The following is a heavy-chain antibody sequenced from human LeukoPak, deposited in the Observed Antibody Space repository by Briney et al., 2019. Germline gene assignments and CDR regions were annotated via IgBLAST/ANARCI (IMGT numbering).Heavy chain of an antibody. V-gene: IGHV3-23*01. CDR2: VSSSGHST. D-gene: IGHD2-2*02. CDR1: TFSFREYP. Sequence: GGSLRLSGAASTFSFREYPMGWVRQAPGKGRKWVSAVSSSGHSTYYADSVKGRFTISRDNSKNTLYLQMNSLRAEDTAIYYCAKMLYCSSNSCFTLFDYWGQGTLVTVSS. CDR3: AKMLYCSSNSCFTLFDY. J-gene: IGHJ4*02.